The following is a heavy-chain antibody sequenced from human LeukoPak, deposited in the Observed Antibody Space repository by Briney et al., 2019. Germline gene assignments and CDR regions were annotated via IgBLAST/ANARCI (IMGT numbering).Heavy chain of an antibody. CDR3: AKLTLIVPQGGFDY. V-gene: IGHV3-23*01. CDR2: ISASGGST. Sequence: PGGSLRLSCAASVFTFSTYGMRWVRQAPGKGLEWVSGISASGGSTNYADSVKGRFTISRDNSKNTLYLQMNSLRAEDTAVYYCAKLTLIVPQGGFDYWGQGTLVTVSS. D-gene: IGHD3-22*01. CDR1: VFTFSTYG. J-gene: IGHJ4*02.